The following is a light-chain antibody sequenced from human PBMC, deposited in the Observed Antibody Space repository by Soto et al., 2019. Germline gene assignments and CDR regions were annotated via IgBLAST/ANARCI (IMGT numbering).Light chain of an antibody. CDR2: LEGSGSY. CDR3: ETWDPNTGV. CDR1: SGHSSYI. V-gene: IGLV4-60*02. J-gene: IGLJ3*02. Sequence: QLVLTQSSSASASLGSSVKLTCTLSSGHSSYIIAWHQQQPGKAPRYLMKLEGSGSYNKGSGVPDRFSGSSSGADRYLTISNLQFEDEADYYCETWDPNTGVFGGGTKLTVL.